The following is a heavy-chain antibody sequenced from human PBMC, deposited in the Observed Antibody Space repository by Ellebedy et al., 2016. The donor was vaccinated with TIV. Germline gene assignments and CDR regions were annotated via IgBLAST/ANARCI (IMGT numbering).Heavy chain of an antibody. J-gene: IGHJ4*02. CDR1: GFTFSSYS. D-gene: IGHD6-6*01. V-gene: IGHV3-48*04. Sequence: GGSLRLXCAASGFTFSSYSMNWVRQAPGKGLEWVSYISSSGSTIYYADSVKGRFTISRDNAKNSLYLQMNSLRAEDTAVYYCAAARPPHDYWGQGTLVTVSS. CDR3: AAARPPHDY. CDR2: ISSSGSTI.